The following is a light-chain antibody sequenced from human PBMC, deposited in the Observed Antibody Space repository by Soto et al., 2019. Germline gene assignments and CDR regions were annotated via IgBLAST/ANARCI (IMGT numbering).Light chain of an antibody. CDR2: DGS. J-gene: IGKJ4*01. Sequence: EIVLTQSPATLSLSPGERATLSCRASQSVSSYLAWYQQKPGQAPRLLIYDGSNRATGIPARFSGSGSGTDFTLTISSLEPEDCAVYYCQHRTDWPLTFGGGTKVEIK. CDR1: QSVSSY. V-gene: IGKV3-11*01. CDR3: QHRTDWPLT.